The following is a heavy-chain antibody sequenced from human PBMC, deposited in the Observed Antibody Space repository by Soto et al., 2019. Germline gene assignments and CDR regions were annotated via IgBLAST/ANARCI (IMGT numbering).Heavy chain of an antibody. Sequence: PGGSLRLSCVASGFSFSSYGMSWVRQAPGKGLEWVSGISDNGGSTYYADSVKGRFTISRDNSRNTLNQQMNSLRAEVTAIYCCTNPTGPTHWFDPWGQGTLVTVSS. J-gene: IGHJ5*02. D-gene: IGHD1-7*01. CDR2: ISDNGGST. CDR3: TNPTGPTHWFDP. V-gene: IGHV3-23*01. CDR1: GFSFSSYG.